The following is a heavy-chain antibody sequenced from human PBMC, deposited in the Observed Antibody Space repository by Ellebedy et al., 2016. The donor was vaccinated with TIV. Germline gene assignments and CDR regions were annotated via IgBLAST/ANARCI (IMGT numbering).Heavy chain of an antibody. CDR2: ISGSSSTT. CDR3: AIGDGSSWFFR. J-gene: IGHJ5*02. Sequence: PSETLSLTCSVSGGSVSSTRYYWAWIRQPPGKGLEWVSAISGSSSTTWYADSVKGRFTISRDNARKSLFLQMNSLRGEETAVYYCAIGDGSSWFFRWGQGTLVTVSS. D-gene: IGHD6-13*01. CDR1: GGSVSSTR. V-gene: IGHV3-48*01.